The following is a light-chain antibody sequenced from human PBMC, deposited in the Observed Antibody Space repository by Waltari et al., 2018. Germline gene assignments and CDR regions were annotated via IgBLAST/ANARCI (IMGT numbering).Light chain of an antibody. V-gene: IGLV2-11*01. Sequence: QSALTQPRSVSGSPGQPVTISCTGTSSDVGGYNYVSWYQQHPVKAHNLMIYDVSKRPSGVPDRFSGSKSGNTASLTSSGLQAEDEADYYCCSYAGGYSWVFGGGTKLTVL. CDR2: DVS. CDR1: SSDVGGYNY. CDR3: CSYAGGYSWV. J-gene: IGLJ3*02.